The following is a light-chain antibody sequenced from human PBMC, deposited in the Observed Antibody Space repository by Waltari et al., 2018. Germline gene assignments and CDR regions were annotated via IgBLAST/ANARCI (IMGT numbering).Light chain of an antibody. J-gene: IGKJ1*01. Sequence: AIRMTQSPASLPASTGDRVTISCRASQGVSTYLAWYQQKPGKAPSLLIYASSTLESGVPSKFSGSGSGTDFTLTISCLQSEDFATYYCQQYHTYPWTFGQGTKV. CDR1: QGVSTY. V-gene: IGKV1-8*01. CDR3: QQYHTYPWT. CDR2: ASS.